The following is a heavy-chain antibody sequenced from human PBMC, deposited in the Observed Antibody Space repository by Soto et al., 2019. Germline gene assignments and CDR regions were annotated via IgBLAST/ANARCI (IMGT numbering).Heavy chain of an antibody. D-gene: IGHD3-10*01. V-gene: IGHV1-69*01. CDR1: GGTFSSYA. J-gene: IGHJ4*02. Sequence: QVQLVQSGAEVKKPGSSVKDSCKASGGTFSSYAISWVRQAPGQGLEWMGGIIPIFGTANYAQKFQGRVTITADESTSTAYMELSSLRSEDTAVYYCARPGEMATNGRYYFDYWGQGTLVTVSS. CDR2: IIPIFGTA. CDR3: ARPGEMATNGRYYFDY.